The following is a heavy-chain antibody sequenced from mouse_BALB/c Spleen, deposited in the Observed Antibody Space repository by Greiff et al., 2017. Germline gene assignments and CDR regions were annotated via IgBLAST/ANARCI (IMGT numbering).Heavy chain of an antibody. J-gene: IGHJ4*01. D-gene: IGHD1-1*01. CDR1: GSTFTDYN. CDR3: ASHYGSSYAMDY. Sequence: VQLKQSGPELVKPGASVKISCKASGSTFTDYNMHWVKQSHGKSLEWIGYIYPYNGGTGYNQKFKSKATLTVDNSSSTAYMELRSLTSEDSAVYYCASHYGSSYAMDYWGQGTSVTVSS. V-gene: IGHV1S29*02. CDR2: IYPYNGGT.